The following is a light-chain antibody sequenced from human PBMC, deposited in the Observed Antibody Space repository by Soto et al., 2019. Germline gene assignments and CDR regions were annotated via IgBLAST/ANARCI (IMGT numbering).Light chain of an antibody. CDR2: LGS. CDR1: QSLLHSDGYNY. V-gene: IGKV2-28*01. J-gene: IGKJ5*01. CDR3: MQPLQTPPIT. Sequence: DIVMTQSPLSLPVTPGEPASISCRSSQSLLHSDGYNYLDWYLQKPGQSPQHLIYLGSNRAAWVPGRFSGSGSGTYFTLKISRVEAEDVGVYYCMQPLQTPPITFGQGTRLEMK.